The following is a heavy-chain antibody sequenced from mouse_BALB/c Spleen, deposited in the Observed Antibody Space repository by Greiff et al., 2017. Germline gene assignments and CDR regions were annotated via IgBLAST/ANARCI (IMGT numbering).Heavy chain of an antibody. Sequence: VQLQQSGPELVKPGASVKMSCKASGYTFTSYYIHWVKQRPGQGLEWIGWIYPGDGSTKYNEKFKGKTTLTADKSSSTAYMLLSSLTSEDSAIYFCAKGRAMDYWGQGTSVTVSS. V-gene: IGHV1S56*01. CDR2: IYPGDGST. CDR3: AKGRAMDY. CDR1: GYTFTSYY. J-gene: IGHJ4*01.